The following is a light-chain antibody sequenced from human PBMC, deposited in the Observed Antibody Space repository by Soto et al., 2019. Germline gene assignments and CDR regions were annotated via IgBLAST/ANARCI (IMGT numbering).Light chain of an antibody. CDR3: TSFSSSTSLYV. J-gene: IGLJ1*01. CDR2: QVT. CDR1: TRDIAGYNY. V-gene: IGLV2-14*01. Sequence: QSALTQPASVSGSLGQSITISCTGTTRDIAGYNYISWYQQLPGTAPKLMIYQVTIRPSGISNRFSGSKSGNTASLTISGLQAEDEADYYRTSFSSSTSLYVFGTGTKLTVL.